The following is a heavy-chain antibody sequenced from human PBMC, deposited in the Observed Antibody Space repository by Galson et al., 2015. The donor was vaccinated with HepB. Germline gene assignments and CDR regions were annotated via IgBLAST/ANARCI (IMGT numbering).Heavy chain of an antibody. Sequence: SLRLSCAASRFTLSGYAMHWVRQAPGKGLEWVAVIWYDGSNKYYADSVKGRFTISRDNSKYTLYLEMNSLRAEDTAVYYCARGPYGSGTYYNYYYDGMDVWGQGTTVTVSS. CDR1: RFTLSGYA. CDR2: IWYDGSNK. J-gene: IGHJ6*02. CDR3: ARGPYGSGTYYNYYYDGMDV. V-gene: IGHV3-33*01. D-gene: IGHD3-10*01.